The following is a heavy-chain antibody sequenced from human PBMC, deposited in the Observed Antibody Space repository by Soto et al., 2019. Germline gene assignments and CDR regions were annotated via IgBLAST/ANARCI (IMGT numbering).Heavy chain of an antibody. J-gene: IGHJ3*02. CDR3: ARPSDSSGHYYLIGAFDI. D-gene: IGHD3-22*01. V-gene: IGHV5-51*01. Sequence: GESLKISCKGSGYSFTSYWIGWVRQMPGKGLEWMGIIYPGDSDTRYSPSFQGQVTISADKSISTAYLQWSSLKASDTAMYYCARPSDSSGHYYLIGAFDIWGQGTMVTVSS. CDR2: IYPGDSDT. CDR1: GYSFTSYW.